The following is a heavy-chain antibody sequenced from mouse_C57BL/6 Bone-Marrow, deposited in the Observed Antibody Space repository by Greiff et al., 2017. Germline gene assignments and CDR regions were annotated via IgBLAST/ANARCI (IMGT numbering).Heavy chain of an antibody. CDR2: IWSGGST. CDR1: GFSLTSYG. V-gene: IGHV2-2*01. J-gene: IGHJ2*01. Sequence: VKLVESGPGLVQPSQSLSITCPVSGFSLTSYGVHWVRQSPGKGLAWLGVIWSGGSTDSNAAFISRLSISKYNSKSQVCFKMNSLQADVTAIYYCARNRGTMVTRVGLVDYWGQGTTLTVSS. CDR3: ARNRGTMVTRVGLVDY. D-gene: IGHD2-2*01.